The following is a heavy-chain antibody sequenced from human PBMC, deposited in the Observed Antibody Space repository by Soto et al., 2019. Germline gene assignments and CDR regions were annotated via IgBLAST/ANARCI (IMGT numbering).Heavy chain of an antibody. J-gene: IGHJ4*02. CDR1: GYTFTSYG. CDR3: ARPLVARGVISSFDY. Sequence: GASVKVSCKASGYTFTSYGISWVRQAPGQGLEWMGWISAYNGNTNYAQKLQGRVTMTTDTSTSTAYMELRSLRSDDTAVYYCARPLVARGVISSFDYWGQGTLVTVSS. CDR2: ISAYNGNT. V-gene: IGHV1-18*04. D-gene: IGHD3-10*01.